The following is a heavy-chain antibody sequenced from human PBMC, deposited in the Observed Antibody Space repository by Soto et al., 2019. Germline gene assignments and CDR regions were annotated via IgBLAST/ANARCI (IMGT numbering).Heavy chain of an antibody. J-gene: IGHJ1*01. Sequence: QVQLQESGPGLVKPSETLSLTCIVSGGSISDYYWSWIRQPPGKGLEWIGYIYYRGTTYYSPSLMSRVTISVDTSKTQFSLKLISVTAADTAVYYCARLGCSGGSCPLEHWGQGALVTVSS. CDR1: GGSISDYY. CDR3: ARLGCSGGSCPLEH. V-gene: IGHV4-59*01. D-gene: IGHD2-15*01. CDR2: IYYRGTT.